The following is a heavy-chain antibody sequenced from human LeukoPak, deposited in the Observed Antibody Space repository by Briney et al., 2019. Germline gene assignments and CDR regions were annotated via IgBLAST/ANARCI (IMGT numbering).Heavy chain of an antibody. J-gene: IGHJ4*02. V-gene: IGHV3-30*03. CDR3: ARDRESIAVAGLDY. CDR1: GFTFSSYG. CDR2: ISYDGSNK. Sequence: GGSLRLSRAASGFTFSSYGMHWVRQAPGKGLEWVAVISYDGSNKYYADSVKGRFTISRDNSKNTLYLQMNSLRAEDTAVYYCARDRESIAVAGLDYWGQGTLVTVSS. D-gene: IGHD6-19*01.